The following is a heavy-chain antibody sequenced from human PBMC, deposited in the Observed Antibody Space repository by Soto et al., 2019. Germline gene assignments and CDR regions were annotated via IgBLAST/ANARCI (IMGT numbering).Heavy chain of an antibody. D-gene: IGHD3-16*01. Sequence: SGGSLRLSCAASGVTFSSYGMHWVRQAPGKGLEWVAVISYDGSNKYYADSVKGRFTISRDNSKNTLYLQMNSLRAEDTAVYYCAKDNSRYDYVWGSYPQLIPTNYGIDVWGQGTTVNRLL. CDR2: ISYDGSNK. CDR1: GVTFSSYG. CDR3: AKDNSRYDYVWGSYPQLIPTNYGIDV. V-gene: IGHV3-30*18. J-gene: IGHJ6*02.